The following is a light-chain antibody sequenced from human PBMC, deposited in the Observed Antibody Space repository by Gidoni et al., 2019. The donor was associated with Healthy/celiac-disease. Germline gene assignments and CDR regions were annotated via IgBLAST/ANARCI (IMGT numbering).Light chain of an antibody. Sequence: EIVLTQSPGPLSLSPGERATLSCTASQSVSSSYLAWYQQKPGQAPRLLIYGASSRATGLPDRFSGSGSGTDFTLTISRLEPEDFAVYYCQQYGRGFGQGTKVEIK. V-gene: IGKV3-20*01. J-gene: IGKJ1*01. CDR2: GAS. CDR1: QSVSSSY. CDR3: QQYGRG.